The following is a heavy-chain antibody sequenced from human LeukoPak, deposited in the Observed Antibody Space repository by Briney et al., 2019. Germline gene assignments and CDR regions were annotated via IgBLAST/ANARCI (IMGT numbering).Heavy chain of an antibody. CDR3: ARDRPNYDSSGGDAFDI. D-gene: IGHD3-22*01. CDR2: INSSSSYI. J-gene: IGHJ3*02. CDR1: GFTFSSYS. V-gene: IGHV3-21*01. Sequence: GGSLRLSRAASGFTFSSYSMNWVRQAPGKGLEWVSSINSSSSYIYYADSVKGRFTISRDNAKNSLYLQMNSLRAEDTAVYYCARDRPNYDSSGGDAFDIWGQGTMVTVSS.